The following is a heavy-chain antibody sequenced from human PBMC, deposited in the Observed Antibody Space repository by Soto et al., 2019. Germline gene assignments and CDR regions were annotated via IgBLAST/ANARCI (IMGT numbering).Heavy chain of an antibody. CDR2: ISSNGGST. CDR3: ARDLDTGMGSWGYYGMDV. J-gene: IGHJ6*02. V-gene: IGHV3-64*01. Sequence: EVQLVESGGGLVQPGGSLRLSCAASGFTFSSYAMHWVRQAPGKGLEYVSSISSNGGSTYYANSAKGRITISRDNSKNTLYLQMGSLSTEDMAVYYCARDLDTGMGSWGYYGMDVWGQGTTVTVSS. CDR1: GFTFSSYA. D-gene: IGHD5-18*01.